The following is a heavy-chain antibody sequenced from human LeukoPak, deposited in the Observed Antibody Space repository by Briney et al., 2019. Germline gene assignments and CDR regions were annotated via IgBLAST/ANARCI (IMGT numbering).Heavy chain of an antibody. CDR1: GYTFTTYA. CDR2: TNAGNGDT. J-gene: IGHJ5*02. Sequence: GAAVKVSCKASGYTFTTYAVHRVRQARGQRREWMRCTNAGNGDTKYSQKFQGRVTITRDTSASTAYMELSSLRSEDTAVYYCAGQILTWFDPWGQGTLVTVSS. D-gene: IGHD2/OR15-2a*01. V-gene: IGHV1-3*01. CDR3: AGQILTWFDP.